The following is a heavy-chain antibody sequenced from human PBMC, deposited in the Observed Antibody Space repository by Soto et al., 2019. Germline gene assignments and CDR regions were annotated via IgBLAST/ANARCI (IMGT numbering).Heavy chain of an antibody. CDR3: AIQDCTNDVCLEAAVTVGGALEY. CDR1: GLTFSKYW. CDR2: ISSEGTTT. D-gene: IGHD2-8*01. V-gene: IGHV3-74*01. J-gene: IGHJ4*02. Sequence: EVQLVESGGGLVQPGKALRLSCAASGLTFSKYWMHWVRQAPGKGPAWVSYISSEGTTTDYADSVKGRFTISRDNAKNTMYLQMDSMGVEDTAVYYCAIQDCTNDVCLEAAVTVGGALEYWGQGAQVTVSS.